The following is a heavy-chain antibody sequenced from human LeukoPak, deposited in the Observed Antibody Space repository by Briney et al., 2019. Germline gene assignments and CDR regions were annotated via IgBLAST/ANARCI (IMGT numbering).Heavy chain of an antibody. D-gene: IGHD3-22*01. CDR1: GGSISSYY. J-gene: IGHJ4*02. V-gene: IGHV4-59*01. Sequence: PSETLSLTCTVSGGSISSYYWSWIRQPPGKGLEWIGYIYYSGSTNYNPSLKSRVTISVDTSKNQFSLKLSSVTAADTAVYYCARGGASGYQGYFDYWGQGTLVTVSS. CDR2: IYYSGST. CDR3: ARGGASGYQGYFDY.